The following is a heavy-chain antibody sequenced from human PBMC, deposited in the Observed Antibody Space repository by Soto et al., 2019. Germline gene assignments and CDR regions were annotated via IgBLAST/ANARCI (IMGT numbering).Heavy chain of an antibody. CDR3: ARRGYGLGL. J-gene: IGHJ6*02. Sequence: QVQLQESGPRLVKPSETVSLTCSVSGVPISSTSYFWAWIRQPPGKGLEWIGSTYLDGRISYNPSLQSRLTFSVDTSKKHFSRTIASGTAPGPGLYFLARRGYGLGLWGQGTTVKVSS. CDR2: TYLDGRI. V-gene: IGHV4-39*01. D-gene: IGHD6-13*01. CDR1: GVPISSTSYF.